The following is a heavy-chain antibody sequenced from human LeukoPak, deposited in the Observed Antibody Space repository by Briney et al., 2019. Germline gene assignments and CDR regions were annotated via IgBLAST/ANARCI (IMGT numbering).Heavy chain of an antibody. CDR3: ARDSPGYGAYVS. CDR1: GFTFSTYW. D-gene: IGHD5-12*01. CDR2: IKEDGSRE. V-gene: IGHV3-7*01. Sequence: GGSLRLSCAASGFTFSTYWMTWVRQAPGKGLEWVANIKEDGSREYYVYSVKGRFTISRDSAKNSLYLQMDSLTAEDTAVYYCARDSPGYGAYVSWGQGTLVSVSS. J-gene: IGHJ1*01.